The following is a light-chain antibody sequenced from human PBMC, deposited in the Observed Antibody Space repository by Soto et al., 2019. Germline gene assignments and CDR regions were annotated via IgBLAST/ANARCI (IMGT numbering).Light chain of an antibody. Sequence: EIVLTQSPATLSLSPGERATLSCRASQSVSSYLAWYQQKPGQAPRLLIYDASNRATGIPARFSGSGSGTDVTPTISSLEPEEFAVYYCQQRSNWPPWTFGQGTKVDIK. J-gene: IGKJ1*01. CDR3: QQRSNWPPWT. CDR1: QSVSSY. V-gene: IGKV3-11*01. CDR2: DAS.